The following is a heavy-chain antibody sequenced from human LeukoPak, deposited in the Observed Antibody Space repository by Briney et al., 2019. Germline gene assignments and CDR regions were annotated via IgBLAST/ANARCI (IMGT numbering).Heavy chain of an antibody. CDR2: INAGNGNT. CDR3: ARGPITMLRSWFDP. Sequence: ASVKVSCKASGYTFTSYAMHWVRQAPGQRLEWMGWINAGNGNTKYSQESQGRVTITRDTSASTAYMELSSLRSEDMAVYYCARGPITMLRSWFDPWGQGTLVTVSS. D-gene: IGHD3-10*01. J-gene: IGHJ5*02. CDR1: GYTFTSYA. V-gene: IGHV1-3*03.